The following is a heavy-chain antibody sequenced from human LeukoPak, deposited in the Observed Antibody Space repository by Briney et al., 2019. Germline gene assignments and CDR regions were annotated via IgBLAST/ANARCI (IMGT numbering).Heavy chain of an antibody. Sequence: GGSLRLSCAASGFTFSSYAMHWVRQAPGKGLEWVAVISYDGSNKYFADSVKGRFTISRDNSKNTLYLQMNSLRAEDTAVYYCARVSPNTVTTLQYFDYWGQGTLVTVSS. D-gene: IGHD4-17*01. CDR2: ISYDGSNK. J-gene: IGHJ4*02. CDR3: ARVSPNTVTTLQYFDY. CDR1: GFTFSSYA. V-gene: IGHV3-30*04.